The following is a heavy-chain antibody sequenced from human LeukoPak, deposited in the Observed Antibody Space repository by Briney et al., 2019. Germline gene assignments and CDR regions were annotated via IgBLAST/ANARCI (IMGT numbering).Heavy chain of an antibody. CDR1: GFTFSSYA. CDR2: ISYDGSNK. J-gene: IGHJ4*02. D-gene: IGHD6-19*01. V-gene: IGHV3-30*04. CDR3: ARDSSGWDYYFDY. Sequence: GGSLRLSCAASGFTFSSYAMHWVRQAPGKGLEWVAVISYDGSNKYHADSVKGRFTISRDNSKNTLYLQMNSLRAEDTAVYYCARDSSGWDYYFDYWGQGTLVTVSS.